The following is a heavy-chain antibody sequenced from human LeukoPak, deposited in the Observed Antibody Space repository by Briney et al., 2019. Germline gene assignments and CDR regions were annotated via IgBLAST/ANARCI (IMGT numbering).Heavy chain of an antibody. CDR1: GGSTSSSSYY. D-gene: IGHD3-16*01. V-gene: IGHV4-39*01. CDR3: ARFDHVWETHGMDAFDL. J-gene: IGHJ3*01. CDR2: IYYSGTT. Sequence: SETLSLTCSVSGGSTSSSSYYWVWIRQPPGKGLEWIGSIYYSGTTYYNPSLKSRVTISVDTSKNQFSLKLSSVTAADTAVYYCARFDHVWETHGMDAFDLWGQGTMVTVSS.